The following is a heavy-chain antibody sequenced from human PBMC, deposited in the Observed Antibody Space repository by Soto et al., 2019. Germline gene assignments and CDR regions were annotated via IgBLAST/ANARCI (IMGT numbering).Heavy chain of an antibody. CDR2: INKSDGST. V-gene: IGHV3-23*01. J-gene: IGHJ4*02. CDR1: GFTFSSCA. D-gene: IGHD1-1*01. CDR3: AKDPPTTGTTFDY. Sequence: GGSLRLSSAASGFTFSSCAMSWICHAPGKGLEWVSTINKSDGSTYYADSVKSRFTISRDNSKNMLFLQINGLRAEDTAVYYCAKDPPTTGTTFDYWGRGTLVTVS.